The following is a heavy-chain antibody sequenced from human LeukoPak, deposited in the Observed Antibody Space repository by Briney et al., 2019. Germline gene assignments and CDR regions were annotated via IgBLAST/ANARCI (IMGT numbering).Heavy chain of an antibody. D-gene: IGHD5-18*01. CDR2: IWYDGSNK. CDR1: GFTFSSYG. Sequence: GGSLRLSCAASGFTFSSYGMHWVRQAPGKGLEWVAVIWYDGSNKYYADSVKGRFTISRDNSKNTLYLQMNSLRAEDTAVYYCERDRVDTAMVREFDYWGQGTLVTVSS. J-gene: IGHJ4*02. CDR3: ERDRVDTAMVREFDY. V-gene: IGHV3-33*01.